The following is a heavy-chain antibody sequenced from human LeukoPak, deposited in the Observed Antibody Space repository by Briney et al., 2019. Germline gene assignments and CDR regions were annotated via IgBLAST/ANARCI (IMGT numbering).Heavy chain of an antibody. CDR1: GFTFSSYE. D-gene: IGHD1-1*01. Sequence: QPGGSLRLSCAASGFTFSSYEMNWVRQAPGKGLEWVSYISGSGSTIYYADSVKGRFIISRDNAKNSLYLQMNSLRAEDTAIYYCARADWTNWGQGTLVIVSS. V-gene: IGHV3-48*03. CDR3: ARADWTN. CDR2: ISGSGSTI. J-gene: IGHJ4*02.